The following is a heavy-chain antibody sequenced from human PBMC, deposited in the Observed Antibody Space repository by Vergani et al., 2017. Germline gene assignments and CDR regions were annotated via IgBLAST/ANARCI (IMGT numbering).Heavy chain of an antibody. CDR2: IIPIFGTA. CDR1: GGTFSSYA. V-gene: IGHV1-69*12. CDR3: ARDQDIVATIFSTGRQTPKYNWFDP. J-gene: IGHJ5*02. D-gene: IGHD5-12*01. Sequence: QVQLVQSGAEVKKPGSSVKVSCKASGGTFSSYAISWVRQAPGQGLEWMGGIIPIFGTANYAQKFQGRVTITADESTSTAYMELSSLRSEDTAVYYCARDQDIVATIFSTGRQTPKYNWFDPWGQGTLVTVSS.